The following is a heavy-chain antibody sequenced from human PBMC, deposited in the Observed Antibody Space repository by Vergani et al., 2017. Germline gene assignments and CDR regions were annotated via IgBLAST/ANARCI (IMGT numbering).Heavy chain of an antibody. V-gene: IGHV4-61*02. Sequence: QVQLQESGPGLVKPSQTLSLTCTVPGGSISSGSYYWSWIRQPAGKGLEWIGRIYTSGSTNYNPSLKSRVTISVDTSKNQCSLKLSSVTAADTAVYYSARVTMVRGVIIDNRFDPWGQGTLVTVSS. CDR3: ARVTMVRGVIIDNRFDP. J-gene: IGHJ5*02. CDR2: IYTSGST. D-gene: IGHD3-10*01. CDR1: GGSISSGSYY.